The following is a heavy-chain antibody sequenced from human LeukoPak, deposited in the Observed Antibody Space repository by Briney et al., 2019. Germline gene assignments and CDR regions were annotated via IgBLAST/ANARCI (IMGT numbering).Heavy chain of an antibody. CDR3: ATLSYCSGGSCYGWFDP. J-gene: IGHJ5*02. Sequence: SVKVSCKASGGTFSSYAISWVRQAPGQGLEWMGRIIPILGIANYAQKFQGRVTITADRSTSTAYMELSSLRSEDTAVYYCATLSYCSGGSCYGWFDPWGQGTLVTVSS. CDR1: GGTFSSYA. D-gene: IGHD2-15*01. CDR2: IIPILGIA. V-gene: IGHV1-69*04.